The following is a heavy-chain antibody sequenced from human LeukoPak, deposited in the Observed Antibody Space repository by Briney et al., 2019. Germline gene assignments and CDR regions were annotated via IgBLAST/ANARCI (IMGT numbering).Heavy chain of an antibody. Sequence: RESGPALVKPTQTLTLTCTCSGFSLSTSGMCVSWIRQPPGKALEWLALIDWDDDKYYSTSLKTRLTISKDTSKNQVVLTMTNMDPVDTATYYCARIPYGSGSYDYWGQGTLVTVSS. V-gene: IGHV2-70*01. D-gene: IGHD3-10*01. CDR2: IDWDDDK. CDR1: GFSLSTSGMC. CDR3: ARIPYGSGSYDY. J-gene: IGHJ4*02.